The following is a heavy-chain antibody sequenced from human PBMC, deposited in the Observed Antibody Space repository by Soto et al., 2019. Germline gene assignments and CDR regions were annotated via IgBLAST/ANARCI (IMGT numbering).Heavy chain of an antibody. Sequence: EVQLLESGGGLVQPGGSLRLSCAASGFTFSSYAMSWVRQAPGKGLEWVSAISGSGGSTYYADSVKGRFTISRDNSKNTLYLQMNSLRAEDTAVYYCAKAEGYSSGWNYWYFDLWGRGTLVTVSS. CDR2: ISGSGGST. V-gene: IGHV3-23*01. J-gene: IGHJ2*01. CDR1: GFTFSSYA. D-gene: IGHD6-19*01. CDR3: AKAEGYSSGWNYWYFDL.